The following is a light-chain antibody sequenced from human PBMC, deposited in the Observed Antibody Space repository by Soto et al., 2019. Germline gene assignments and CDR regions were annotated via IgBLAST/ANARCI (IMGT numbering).Light chain of an antibody. CDR3: QSYDSSLRTWV. CDR1: SSNIGAGYD. CDR2: GNI. V-gene: IGLV1-40*01. Sequence: QAVVTQPPSVSGAPGQRVTISCTGSSSNIGAGYDVHWYQQLPGTAPKVFVYGNINRPSGVPDRISGSKSGTSASLAITGLQAEDEADYYCQSYDSSLRTWVFGGGTKVTVL. J-gene: IGLJ3*02.